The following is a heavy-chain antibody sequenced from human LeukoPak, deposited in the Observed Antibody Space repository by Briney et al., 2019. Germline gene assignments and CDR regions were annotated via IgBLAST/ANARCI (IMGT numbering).Heavy chain of an antibody. CDR3: VRGDWYFES. D-gene: IGHD2-21*01. J-gene: IGHJ4*02. CDR1: GFNFSDSR. Sequence: GGSLRLSCATSGFNFSDSRMTWVRQAPGRGLQWVANINRDGTEKHFLDSIEGRFTISRDNRKKSLYLQMNSLRPQDTAVYFCVRGDWYFESWGQGTLVTVSS. CDR2: INRDGTEK. V-gene: IGHV3-7*04.